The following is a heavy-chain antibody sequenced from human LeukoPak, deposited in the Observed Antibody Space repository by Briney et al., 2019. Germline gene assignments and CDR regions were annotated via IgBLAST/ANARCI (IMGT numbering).Heavy chain of an antibody. D-gene: IGHD2-8*01. J-gene: IGHJ4*02. CDR1: GFTFSSYD. CDR2: ISGSGGST. Sequence: GGSLRLSCTASGFTFSSYDMSWVRQAPGKGLEWVSAISGSGGSTYYADSVKGRFTISRDNSKNTLYLQMNSLRVEDTAVYYCARDGRMRALDYWGQGTLVTASS. CDR3: ARDGRMRALDY. V-gene: IGHV3-23*01.